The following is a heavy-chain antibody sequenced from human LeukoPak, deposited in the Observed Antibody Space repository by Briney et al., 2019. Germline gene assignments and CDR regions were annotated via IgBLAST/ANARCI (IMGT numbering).Heavy chain of an antibody. CDR1: GYTFTSYW. CDR2: IDPSDSYT. Sequence: GESLKISCKGSGYTFTSYWISWVRQMPGKGLELMGRIDPSDSYTNYSPSFQGPVTISADKSIRTAYLQCSSLKASDPAMYYCARHSGRGSSSWYYHWGQGTLVTVSS. CDR3: ARHSGRGSSSWYYH. D-gene: IGHD6-13*01. J-gene: IGHJ4*02. V-gene: IGHV5-10-1*01.